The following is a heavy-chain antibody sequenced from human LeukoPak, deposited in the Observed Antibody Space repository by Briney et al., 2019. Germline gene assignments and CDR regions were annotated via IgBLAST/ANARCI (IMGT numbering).Heavy chain of an antibody. CDR1: GYTFTSYG. Sequence: GASVKVSCKASGYTFTSYGISWVRQAPGQGLEWMGWISAYNGNTNYAQKLQGRVTMTTDTSTSTAYMELRSLRSDDTAVYYCARAPGGGGYVIFGYYYGMDVWGQGTTVTVSS. J-gene: IGHJ6*02. V-gene: IGHV1-18*01. CDR2: ISAYNGNT. CDR3: ARAPGGGGYVIFGYYYGMDV. D-gene: IGHD5-12*01.